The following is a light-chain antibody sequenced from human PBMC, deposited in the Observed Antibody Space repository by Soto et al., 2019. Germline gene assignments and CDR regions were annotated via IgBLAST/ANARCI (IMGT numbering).Light chain of an antibody. Sequence: EIVLTQSPGTLSLSLGERVTLSCRASQSVSSNYLAWYQHRPGQAPRLLIHGVSSRATGIPDRFTGSGSGRDFTLPISSREPEDSAVYYCQQYGRSPYSFGQGTKLEIK. CDR1: QSVSSNY. CDR2: GVS. CDR3: QQYGRSPYS. V-gene: IGKV3-20*01. J-gene: IGKJ2*01.